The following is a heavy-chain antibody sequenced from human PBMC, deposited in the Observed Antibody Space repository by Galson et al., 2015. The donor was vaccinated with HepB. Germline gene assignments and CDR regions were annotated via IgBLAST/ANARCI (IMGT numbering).Heavy chain of an antibody. CDR1: GFTFSDYY. CDR3: ARAGYCSGGSCYYYYYGMDV. Sequence: LRLSCAASGFTFSDYYMSWIRQAPGKGLEWVSYISSSSSYTNYADSVKGRFTISRDNAKNSLYLQMNSLRAEDTAVYYCARAGYCSGGSCYYYYYGMDVWGQGTTVTVSS. D-gene: IGHD2-15*01. V-gene: IGHV3-11*05. CDR2: ISSSSSYT. J-gene: IGHJ6*02.